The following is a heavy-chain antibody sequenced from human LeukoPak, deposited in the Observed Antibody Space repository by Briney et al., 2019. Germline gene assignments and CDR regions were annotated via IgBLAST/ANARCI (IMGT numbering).Heavy chain of an antibody. CDR1: GFTFSSYA. D-gene: IGHD6-25*01. Sequence: GASLRLSCAASGFTFSSYAMSWVRQAPGKGLEWVSGISGSGGSTYYADSVKGWFTISRDNSKNTLYLQMNSLRAEDTAVYYCAKDQRGPLFDYWGQGTLVTVSS. CDR3: AKDQRGPLFDY. CDR2: ISGSGGST. V-gene: IGHV3-23*01. J-gene: IGHJ4*02.